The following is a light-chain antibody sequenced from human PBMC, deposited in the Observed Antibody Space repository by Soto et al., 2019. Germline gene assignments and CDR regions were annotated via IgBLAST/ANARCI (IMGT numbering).Light chain of an antibody. CDR2: GAS. CDR1: QSVSSN. Sequence: ERVMTQSPATLSVSPGERATLSCRASQSVSSNLAWYQQKPGQAPRLLIYGASTRATGIPARFSGSGSGTEFTLTISSLQPEDFAVYYCQQYNNWPPWTFGQGTKVDIK. CDR3: QQYNNWPPWT. J-gene: IGKJ1*01. V-gene: IGKV3-15*01.